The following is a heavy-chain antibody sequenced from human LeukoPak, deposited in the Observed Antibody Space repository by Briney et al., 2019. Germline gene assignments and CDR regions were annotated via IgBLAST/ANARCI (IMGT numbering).Heavy chain of an antibody. CDR3: ARDSERPSSSCYD. D-gene: IGHD6-6*01. J-gene: IGHJ4*02. Sequence: ASVKVSCKASGYTFTGYYMHWVRQAPGQGLEWMGWINPNSGGTNYAQKFQGRVTMTRDTSISTAHMELSRLRSDDTAVYYCARDSERPSSSCYDWGQGTLVTVSS. CDR1: GYTFTGYY. V-gene: IGHV1-2*02. CDR2: INPNSGGT.